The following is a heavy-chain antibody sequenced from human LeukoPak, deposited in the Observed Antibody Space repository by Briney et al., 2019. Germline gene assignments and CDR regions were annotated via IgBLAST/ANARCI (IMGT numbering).Heavy chain of an antibody. J-gene: IGHJ6*02. Sequence: GASVKVSCKASGYTFTSYYMHWVRQAPGQGLEWMGIINPSGGSTSYAQKFQGRVTMTRDTSTSTVYMELSSLRSEDTAVYYCATYGYNPQAYYYYGMDVWGQGTTVTVSS. V-gene: IGHV1-46*01. CDR1: GYTFTSYY. CDR2: INPSGGST. CDR3: ATYGYNPQAYYYYGMDV. D-gene: IGHD5-24*01.